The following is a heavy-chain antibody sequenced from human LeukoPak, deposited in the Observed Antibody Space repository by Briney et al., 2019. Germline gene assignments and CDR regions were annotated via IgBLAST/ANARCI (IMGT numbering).Heavy chain of an antibody. CDR1: GFTFSSYA. V-gene: IGHV3-23*01. Sequence: AGGSLRLSCAASGFTFSSYAMSWVRQAPGKGLEWVSSVGGSGGTTYYADSVKGRFTISRDNAKSSLYLQMNTLRAEDTAIYYCARGHQPWGQGTLVTVSS. CDR3: ARGHQP. J-gene: IGHJ5*02. CDR2: VGGSGGTT. D-gene: IGHD2-2*01.